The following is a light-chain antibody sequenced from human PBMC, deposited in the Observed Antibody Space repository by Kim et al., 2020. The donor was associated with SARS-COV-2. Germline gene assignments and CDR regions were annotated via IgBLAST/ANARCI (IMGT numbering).Light chain of an antibody. CDR3: QQRNSWPRTVT. J-gene: IGKJ4*01. Sequence: PWAGATLSRGGSQSIDHCLAWYQQRPRHAPRLLVYDAASTDTGVPNRFSCSGSGTGFAFTISSIRPEDFSTDFCQQRNSWPRTVTFGGGTKVDIK. V-gene: IGKV3-11*01. CDR2: DAA. CDR1: QSIDHC.